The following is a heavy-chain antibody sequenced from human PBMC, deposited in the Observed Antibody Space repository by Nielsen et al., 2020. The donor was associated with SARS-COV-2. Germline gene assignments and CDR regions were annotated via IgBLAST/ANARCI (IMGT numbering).Heavy chain of an antibody. J-gene: IGHJ6*02. CDR1: GFTFSSYA. CDR3: ASTYGGNPAHYYYGMDV. CDR2: ISSNGGST. V-gene: IGHV3-64*01. D-gene: IGHD4-23*01. Sequence: GGSLRLSCAASGFTFSSYAMHWVRQAPGKGLEYVSAISSNGGSTYYANSVKGRFTISRDNSKNTLYLQMGSLRAEDMAVYYCASTYGGNPAHYYYGMDVWGQGTTVTVSS.